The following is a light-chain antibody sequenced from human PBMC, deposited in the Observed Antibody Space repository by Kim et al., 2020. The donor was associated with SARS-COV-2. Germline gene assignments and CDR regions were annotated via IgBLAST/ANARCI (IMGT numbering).Light chain of an antibody. CDR2: NNN. Sequence: QSVLTQPPSASGTPGQRVTISCSGSRSNIGTNFAVWYQQLPGTAPKLLIHNNNGRPSGVPDRFSGSKSATSASLAISGLQPEDEAYYFCASWDDSVNGWVFGGGTQLTVL. CDR1: RSNIGTNF. CDR3: ASWDDSVNGWV. J-gene: IGLJ3*02. V-gene: IGLV1-44*01.